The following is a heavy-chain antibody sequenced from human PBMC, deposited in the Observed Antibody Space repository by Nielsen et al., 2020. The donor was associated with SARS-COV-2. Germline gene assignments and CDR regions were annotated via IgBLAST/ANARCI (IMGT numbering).Heavy chain of an antibody. CDR2: ISAYNGNT. J-gene: IGHJ6*02. V-gene: IGHV1-18*01. D-gene: IGHD6-19*01. Sequence: ASVKVSCKASGYTFTSYGISWVRQAPGQGLEWMGWISAYNGNTNYAQKLQGRVTMTTDTSTSTAYMELSSLRSEDTAVYYCARELLGGSSGRMFGTYYYYGMDVWGQGTTVTVSS. CDR3: ARELLGGSSGRMFGTYYYYGMDV. CDR1: GYTFTSYG.